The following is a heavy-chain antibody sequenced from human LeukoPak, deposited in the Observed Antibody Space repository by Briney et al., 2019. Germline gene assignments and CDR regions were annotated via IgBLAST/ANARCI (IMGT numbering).Heavy chain of an antibody. CDR2: INTDGSGT. CDR1: GFTFSTYW. D-gene: IGHD2-15*01. CDR3: ARVGGGYSIDY. J-gene: IGHJ4*02. Sequence: GGSLRLSCAASGFTFSTYWMQWVRQTPGKGLVWVSRINTDGSGTTYADSVKGRFTISRDNAKNTLSLQMNSLRADDTAVFYCARVGGGYSIDYWGQGTLVTVSS. V-gene: IGHV3-74*01.